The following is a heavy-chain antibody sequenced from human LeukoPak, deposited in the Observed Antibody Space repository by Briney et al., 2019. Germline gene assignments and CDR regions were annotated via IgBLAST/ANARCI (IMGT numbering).Heavy chain of an antibody. V-gene: IGHV3-30*02. CDR2: IRYDGSNK. CDR3: AKGSGSGWYRNWCDP. D-gene: IGHD6-19*01. Sequence: GGSLRLSCAASGFTFSTYVMHWVRQAPGKGLEWVAFIRYDGSNKYYADSVRGRFTISRDNSKNTLYLQMNSLRAEDTAVYYCAKGSGSGWYRNWCDPWGQGTLVTVSS. CDR1: GFTFSTYV. J-gene: IGHJ5*02.